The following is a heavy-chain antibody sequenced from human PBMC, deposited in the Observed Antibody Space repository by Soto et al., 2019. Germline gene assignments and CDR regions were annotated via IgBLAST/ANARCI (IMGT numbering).Heavy chain of an antibody. CDR2: IYHSGST. J-gene: IGHJ3*02. Sequence: SETLSLTCAVSGGSISSSNWWSWVRQPPGKGLEWIGEIYHSGSTNYNPSLKSRVTISVDKSKNQFSLKLSSVTAADTAVYYCARLGSDYGDYERAFDIWGQGTMVTVSS. V-gene: IGHV4-4*02. CDR3: ARLGSDYGDYERAFDI. D-gene: IGHD4-17*01. CDR1: GGSISSSNW.